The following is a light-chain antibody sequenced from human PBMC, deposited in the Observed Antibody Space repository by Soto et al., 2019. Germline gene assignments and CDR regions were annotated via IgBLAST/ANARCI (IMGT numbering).Light chain of an antibody. CDR3: QHYNSYSEA. Sequence: DIQMTHSPSTLSASVGDRVSITCRASQNIDKWLAWYQQKPGKAPKLLIYKASTLKSGVPSRFSGSGSGTEFTLTISSLQPDDFATYYCQHYNSYSEAFGQGTKVDI. CDR2: KAS. J-gene: IGKJ1*01. V-gene: IGKV1-5*03. CDR1: QNIDKW.